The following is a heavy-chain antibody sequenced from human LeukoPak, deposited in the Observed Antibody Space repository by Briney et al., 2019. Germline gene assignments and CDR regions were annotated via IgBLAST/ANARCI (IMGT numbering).Heavy chain of an antibody. CDR2: ISSSSSYI. Sequence: GGSLRLSCAASGFTSSSYSMNWVRQAPGKGLEWVSSISSSSSYIYYADSVKGRFTITRDNAKNSLYLQMNSLRAEDTAVYYCASPGIAAAGNAFDIWGQGTMVTVSS. CDR3: ASPGIAAAGNAFDI. CDR1: GFTSSSYS. J-gene: IGHJ3*02. D-gene: IGHD6-13*01. V-gene: IGHV3-21*01.